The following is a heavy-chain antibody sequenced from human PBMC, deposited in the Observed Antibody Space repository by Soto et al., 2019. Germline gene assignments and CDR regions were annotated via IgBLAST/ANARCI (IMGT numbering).Heavy chain of an antibody. V-gene: IGHV4-31*03. Sequence: QVQLQESGPGLVKPSQTLSLTCTVSGVSISSGGYYWSWILQHPGKGLEGIGYIYYSGSTYYNPSLKSRVAIAVDTSKNQFSLKLSSVTAADTAVYYCAREGHDYVRNWFDPWGQGTLVTVSS. D-gene: IGHD4-17*01. CDR3: AREGHDYVRNWFDP. J-gene: IGHJ5*02. CDR1: GVSISSGGYY. CDR2: IYYSGST.